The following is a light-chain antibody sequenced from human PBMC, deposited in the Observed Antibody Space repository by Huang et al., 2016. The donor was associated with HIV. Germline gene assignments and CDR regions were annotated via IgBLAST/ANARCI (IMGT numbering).Light chain of an antibody. J-gene: IGKJ3*01. CDR3: QQYTNWPPSFT. CDR2: GAK. Sequence: EIVMTQSPATLSVSPGERAILSCRASQSITNNLAWYQLKPGQAPRLLIYGAKTRAAGIPARFSGSGSGTEFTLTISSLQSEDFAVYYCQQYTNWPPSFTFGPGTKVDIK. CDR1: QSITNN. V-gene: IGKV3-15*01.